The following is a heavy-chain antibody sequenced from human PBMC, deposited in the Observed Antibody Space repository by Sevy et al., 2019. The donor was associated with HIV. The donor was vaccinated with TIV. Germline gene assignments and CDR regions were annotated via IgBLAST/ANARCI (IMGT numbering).Heavy chain of an antibody. CDR3: ARDYYGSGSHETYNWFDP. CDR2: IYHSGST. CDR1: GYSISSGYY. D-gene: IGHD3-10*01. Sequence: SETLSLTCAVSGYSISSGYYWGWIRQPPGKGLEWIGSIYHSGSTYYNPSLKSRVTISVDTSKNQFSLKLSSVTAADTAVYYCARDYYGSGSHETYNWFDPWGQGTLVTVSS. V-gene: IGHV4-38-2*02. J-gene: IGHJ5*02.